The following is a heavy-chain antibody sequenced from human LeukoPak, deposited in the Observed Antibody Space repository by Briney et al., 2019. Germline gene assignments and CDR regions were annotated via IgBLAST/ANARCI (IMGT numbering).Heavy chain of an antibody. CDR2: IYYSGST. D-gene: IGHD3-10*01. V-gene: IGHV4-39*01. CDR1: GGSSSSSRYY. CDR3: ARHVATMVRGVNYYYYYMDV. J-gene: IGHJ6*03. Sequence: TSETLSLTCTVSGGSSSSSRYYWGWIRQPPGKGLEWIGSIYYSGSTYYNPSLKSRVTISVDTSKNQFSLKLSSVTAADTAVYYCARHVATMVRGVNYYYYYMDVWGKGTTVTVSS.